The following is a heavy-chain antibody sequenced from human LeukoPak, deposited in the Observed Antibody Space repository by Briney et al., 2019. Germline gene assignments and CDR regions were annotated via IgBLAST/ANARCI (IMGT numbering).Heavy chain of an antibody. V-gene: IGHV1-69*04. D-gene: IGHD4-23*01. Sequence: ASVKVSCKASGGTFSSYAISWVRQAPGQGLDWVGRIIPILGIANYAQKFQGRVTITADKSTSTAFMELSTLRSEDTAVYYCARAEDDYGGKVGTWYFDLWGRGTLVTVSS. J-gene: IGHJ2*01. CDR3: ARAEDDYGGKVGTWYFDL. CDR1: GGTFSSYA. CDR2: IIPILGIA.